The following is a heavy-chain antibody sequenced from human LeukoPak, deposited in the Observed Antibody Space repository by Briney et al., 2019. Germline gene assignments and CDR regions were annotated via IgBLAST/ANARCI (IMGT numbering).Heavy chain of an antibody. Sequence: TGGSLRLSCAVSGFTFSGYEMNWVRQAPGKGLGWVSYISSSGSIIYYAGSVKGRFTVSRDNPKNSLFLQMNSLRAGDTAVYFCARVIQLTYMDVWGKGTTVTVSS. CDR2: ISSSGSII. J-gene: IGHJ6*03. CDR1: GFTFSGYE. D-gene: IGHD3-16*01. V-gene: IGHV3-48*03. CDR3: ARVIQLTYMDV.